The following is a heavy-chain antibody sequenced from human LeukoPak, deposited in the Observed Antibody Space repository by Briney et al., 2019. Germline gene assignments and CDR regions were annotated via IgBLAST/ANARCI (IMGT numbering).Heavy chain of an antibody. CDR2: IIPIFGTA. J-gene: IGHJ5*02. CDR1: GYTFTSYG. CDR3: ARGGSLYTTPTGFDP. V-gene: IGHV1-69*05. Sequence: SVKVSCKASGYTFTSYGISWVRQAPGQGLEWMGGIIPIFGTANYAQKFQGRVTITTDESTSTAYMELSSLRSEDTAVYYCARGGSLYTTPTGFDPWGQGTLVTVSS. D-gene: IGHD3-16*02.